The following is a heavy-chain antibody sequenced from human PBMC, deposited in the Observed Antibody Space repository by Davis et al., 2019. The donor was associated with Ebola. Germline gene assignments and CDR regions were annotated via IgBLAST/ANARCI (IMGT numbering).Heavy chain of an antibody. CDR2: IIPIFGTA. J-gene: IGHJ6*02. D-gene: IGHD3-3*01. CDR3: VRAYYDFWSGYYKGYYGMDV. V-gene: IGHV1-69*13. Sequence: SVQVSRRASRGTFSSYAISWVRQPPGQGLEWMGGIIPIFGTANHAQKFQGRVTITADESPSTADMELSSLRSEDTAVYYCVRAYYDFWSGYYKGYYGMDVWGQGTTVTVSS. CDR1: RGTFSSYA.